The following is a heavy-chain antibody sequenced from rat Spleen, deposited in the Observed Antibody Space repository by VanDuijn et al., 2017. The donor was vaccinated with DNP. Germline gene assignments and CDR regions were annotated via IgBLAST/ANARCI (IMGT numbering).Heavy chain of an antibody. J-gene: IGHJ3*01. CDR2: ISYEGSST. Sequence: EVQLVESGGGLVQPGRSLKLSCAASGLTFSDYNMAWVRQAPKKGLEWVATISYEGSSTYYRDSVKGRFTISRDNAKSTLYLQMDGLRSEDTATYYCATGVYGGYEDWFAYWGQGTLVTVSS. CDR3: ATGVYGGYEDWFAY. V-gene: IGHV5-7*01. CDR1: GLTFSDYN. D-gene: IGHD1-11*01.